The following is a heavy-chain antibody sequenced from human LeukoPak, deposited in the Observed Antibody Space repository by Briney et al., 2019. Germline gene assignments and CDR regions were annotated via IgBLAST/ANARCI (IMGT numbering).Heavy chain of an antibody. J-gene: IGHJ5*02. CDR1: GYTFTSYD. Sequence: ASVKVSCKASGYTFTSYDINWVRQATGQGLEWMGWMNPNSGNTGYAQKFQGRVTMTRNTSISTTYMELSSLRSEDTAVYCCARTYYYDSSDYYNWFDPWGQGTLVTVSS. CDR3: ARTYYYDSSDYYNWFDP. CDR2: MNPNSGNT. D-gene: IGHD3-22*01. V-gene: IGHV1-8*01.